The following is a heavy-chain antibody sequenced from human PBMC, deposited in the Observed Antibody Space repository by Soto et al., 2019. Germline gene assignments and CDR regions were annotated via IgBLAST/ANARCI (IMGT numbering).Heavy chain of an antibody. V-gene: IGHV3-48*01. CDR3: ARDLTMVRGVIDY. J-gene: IGHJ4*02. D-gene: IGHD3-10*01. Sequence: EVQLVESGGGLVQPGGSLRLSCAASGFTFSSYSMNWVRQAPGKGMEWVSYISSSSSTIYYADAVRGRFTISRDNVKNSLYLQMNSLRAEDTAVYYCARDLTMVRGVIDYWGQGTLVTVSS. CDR2: ISSSSSTI. CDR1: GFTFSSYS.